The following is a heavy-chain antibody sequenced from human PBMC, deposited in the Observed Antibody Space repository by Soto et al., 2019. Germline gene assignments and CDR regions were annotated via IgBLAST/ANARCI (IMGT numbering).Heavy chain of an antibody. J-gene: IGHJ6*02. Sequence: SETLSLTCAVYGGSFSGYYWSWIRQPPGKGLEWIGEINHSGSTNYNPSLKSRVTISVDTSKNQFSLKLSSVTAADTAVYYCARGARGSGSPARDYYYYYGMDVWGQGTTVTVSS. CDR3: ARGARGSGSPARDYYYYYGMDV. CDR1: GGSFSGYY. D-gene: IGHD3-10*01. V-gene: IGHV4-34*01. CDR2: INHSGST.